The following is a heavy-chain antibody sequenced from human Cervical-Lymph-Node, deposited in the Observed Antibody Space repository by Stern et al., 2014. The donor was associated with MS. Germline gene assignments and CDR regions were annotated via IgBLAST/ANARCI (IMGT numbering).Heavy chain of an antibody. Sequence: VQLVESGGGVVQPGRSLRLSCAASGFLFSSYAMHWVRQAPGKGLDWVAFLSNEGNKQFYADSVKGRFTISRDNSNNTLYLQMNSLRPEDTAVYYCARDTCRGGGCYFRYWGQGILITVSS. CDR3: ARDTCRGGGCYFRY. J-gene: IGHJ4*02. D-gene: IGHD2-15*01. CDR2: LSNEGNKQ. V-gene: IGHV3-30-3*01. CDR1: GFLFSSYA.